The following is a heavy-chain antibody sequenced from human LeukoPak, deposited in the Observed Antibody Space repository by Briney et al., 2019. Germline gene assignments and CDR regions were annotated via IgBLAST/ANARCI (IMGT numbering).Heavy chain of an antibody. Sequence: ASVKVSCKASGGTFSSYAISWVRQAPGQGLEWMGRIIPILGIANYAQKFQGRVTITADKSTSTAYMELSSLRSEDTAVYYYARGGIVVNWFDPWGQGTLVTVSS. V-gene: IGHV1-69*04. J-gene: IGHJ5*02. CDR1: GGTFSSYA. D-gene: IGHD6-19*01. CDR3: ARGGIVVNWFDP. CDR2: IIPILGIA.